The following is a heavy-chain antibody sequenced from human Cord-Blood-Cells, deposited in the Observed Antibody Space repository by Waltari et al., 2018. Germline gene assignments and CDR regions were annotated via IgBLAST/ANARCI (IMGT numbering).Heavy chain of an antibody. CDR2: FRGSGGSR. J-gene: IGHJ5*02. CDR3: AKMYSSSSWFDP. Sequence: EVQLLESGGGLVQPGGSLRLSCAASGFTFSSYAMSWVRQAPGRGREWVSAFRGSGGSRYYADSGKSRFTISRDNSRNTLYLQMNSLRAEETAVYYCAKMYSSSSWFDPWGQGTLVTVSS. CDR1: GFTFSSYA. D-gene: IGHD6-6*01. V-gene: IGHV3-23*01.